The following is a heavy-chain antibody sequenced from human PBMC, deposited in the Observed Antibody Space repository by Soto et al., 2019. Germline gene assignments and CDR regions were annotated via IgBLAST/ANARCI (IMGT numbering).Heavy chain of an antibody. Sequence: XETLSPTSVVFEKSISMDIWWNWVRQRPGQGLEWIGEVHHAKDALYNPALRSRVTVSADLFNSKIFLEVHSLGSADTAVYYCARAGFWNLDSWGQGTPVTVSS. CDR1: EKSISMDIW. J-gene: IGHJ4*02. CDR3: ARAGFWNLDS. V-gene: IGHV4-4*02. CDR2: VHHAKDA. D-gene: IGHD1-1*01.